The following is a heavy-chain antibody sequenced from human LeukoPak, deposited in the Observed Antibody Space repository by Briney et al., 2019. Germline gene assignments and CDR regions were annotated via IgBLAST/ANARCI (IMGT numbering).Heavy chain of an antibody. CDR2: IKQDGSEK. CDR3: ARDLSYDILTGYYQGNYYFDY. V-gene: IGHV3-7*01. CDR1: GFTFSSYW. D-gene: IGHD3-9*01. Sequence: GGSLRLSCAASGFTFSSYWMSWVRQAPGKGLEWVANIKQDGSEKYYVDSVKGRLTISRDNAKNSLYLQMNSLRAEDTAVYYCARDLSYDILTGYYQGNYYFDYWGQGTLVTVSS. J-gene: IGHJ4*02.